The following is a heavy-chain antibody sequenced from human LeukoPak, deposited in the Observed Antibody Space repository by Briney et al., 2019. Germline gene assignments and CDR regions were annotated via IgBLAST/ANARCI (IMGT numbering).Heavy chain of an antibody. J-gene: IGHJ6*03. Sequence: ASVKVSCKVSGYTLTELSMHWVRQAPGKGLEWMGGFDPEDGETVYAQKFQGRVTMTEDTSTDTAYMELSSLRSEDTAVYYCATAPLHRRYYYYMDVWGKGTTVTVSS. CDR3: ATAPLHRRYYYYMDV. CDR2: FDPEDGET. V-gene: IGHV1-24*01. CDR1: GYTLTELS.